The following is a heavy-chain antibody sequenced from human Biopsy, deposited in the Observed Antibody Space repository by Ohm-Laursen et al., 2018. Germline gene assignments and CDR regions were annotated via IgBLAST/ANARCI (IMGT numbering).Heavy chain of an antibody. CDR3: AGIVLGPTNDAFDI. CDR1: GESMGTYY. Sequence: PSETLSLTCTVSGESMGTYYWSWIRQPPGKVMEWIASIYYSGTTHKNPSLKSRVTISVDTSQGLLSLDLSSVTAADTAVYYCAGIVLGPTNDAFDIWGQGTMVTVSS. J-gene: IGHJ3*02. CDR2: IYYSGTT. V-gene: IGHV4-59*12. D-gene: IGHD1-26*01.